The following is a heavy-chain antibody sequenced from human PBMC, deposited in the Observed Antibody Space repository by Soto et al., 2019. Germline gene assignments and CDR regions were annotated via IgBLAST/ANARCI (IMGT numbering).Heavy chain of an antibody. D-gene: IGHD1-1*01. J-gene: IGHJ6*02. CDR1: GGTFTSYA. CDR3: ARELERHNYYYGMDV. Sequence: QVPLVQSGAEVKKPGSSVKVSCKASGGTFTSYAVVWVRQAPGQGLEWMGGIVPILGTSKYAQRFQGRVSLTADGSWSTVYIELSSLRYHDTALYYCARELERHNYYYGMDVWGQGTTVTVSS. V-gene: IGHV1-69*01. CDR2: IVPILGTS.